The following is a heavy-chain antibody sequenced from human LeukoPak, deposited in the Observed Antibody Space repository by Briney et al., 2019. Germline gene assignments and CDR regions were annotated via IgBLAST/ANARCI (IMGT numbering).Heavy chain of an antibody. Sequence: SETLSLTCTVSGGSISSYYWSWIRQPPGKRLEWIGYISYSGSTNYNPSLKSRVIISVDTSKNQFSLKLSSVTAADTAVYYCARGTHRYDSSGYFPAPDYWGQGTLVTVSS. D-gene: IGHD3-22*01. CDR1: GGSISSYY. J-gene: IGHJ4*02. CDR2: ISYSGST. V-gene: IGHV4-59*01. CDR3: ARGTHRYDSSGYFPAPDY.